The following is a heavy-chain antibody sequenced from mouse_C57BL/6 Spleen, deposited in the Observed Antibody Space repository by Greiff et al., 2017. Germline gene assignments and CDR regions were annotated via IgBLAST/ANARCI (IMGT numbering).Heavy chain of an antibody. V-gene: IGHV1-64*01. Sequence: QVQLQQPGAELVKPGASVKLSCKASGYTFTSYWMHWVKQRPGQGLEWIRMIHPNSGSTNYNEKFKSKATLTVDKSSSTAYMQLSSLTSEDSAVYYCALYDYDKYFDVWGTGTTVTVSS. CDR2: IHPNSGST. CDR3: ALYDYDKYFDV. CDR1: GYTFTSYW. D-gene: IGHD2-4*01. J-gene: IGHJ1*03.